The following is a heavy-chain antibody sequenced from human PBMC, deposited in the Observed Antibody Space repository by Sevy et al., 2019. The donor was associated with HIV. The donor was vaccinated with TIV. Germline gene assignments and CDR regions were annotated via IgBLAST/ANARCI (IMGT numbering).Heavy chain of an antibody. D-gene: IGHD3-22*01. CDR3: ARDHYDSSGFDY. V-gene: IGHV4-59*01. CDR2: IFYSGST. J-gene: IGHJ4*02. Sequence: SETLSLTCTVSGGYINSYYWSWIRQPPGKGLEWIGYIFYSGSTNYNPSLKSRVTISVDTSKNQFYLKLTSVTAADTAVYYCARDHYDSSGFDYWGQGTLVTVSS. CDR1: GGYINSYY.